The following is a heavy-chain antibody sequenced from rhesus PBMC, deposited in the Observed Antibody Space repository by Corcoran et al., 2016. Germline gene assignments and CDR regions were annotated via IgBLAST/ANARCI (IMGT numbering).Heavy chain of an antibody. CDR1: GGSFSGSY. Sequence: QVQLQESGPGLVKPSETLSLTCAVSGGSFSGSYWGWIRQPPGKGLEWIGYISGSSGSTDYNPSLKSRVTISTDTSKNQFSLKLSSVTAADTAVYYCARDSRVNYWGQGVLVTVSS. J-gene: IGHJ4*01. V-gene: IGHV4-165*01. CDR3: ARDSRVNY. CDR2: ISGSSGST. D-gene: IGHD4-17*01.